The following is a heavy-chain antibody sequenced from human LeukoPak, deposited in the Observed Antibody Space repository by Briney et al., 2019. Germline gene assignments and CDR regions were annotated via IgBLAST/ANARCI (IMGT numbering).Heavy chain of an antibody. V-gene: IGHV4-39*07. D-gene: IGHD1-26*01. CDR3: ASGRELLGIDY. CDR1: GGSIISSSHY. Sequence: PSETLSLTCNVSGGSIISSSHYWGWIRQPPGKGLEWIGSRYNTGSSYYNPSLKSRVTISVDTSKNQFSLKLSSVTAADTAVYYCASGRELLGIDYWGQGTLVTVSS. J-gene: IGHJ4*02. CDR2: RYNTGSS.